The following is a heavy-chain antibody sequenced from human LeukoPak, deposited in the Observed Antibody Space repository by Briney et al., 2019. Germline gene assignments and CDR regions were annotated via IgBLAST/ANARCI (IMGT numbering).Heavy chain of an antibody. Sequence: SETLSLTCTVSGGSISGYYWSWLRQPPGKGLEWIGHIYYTGSTNYNPSLRSRLTISLDTSTSQFSLRLRSVTAADTAVYYCARHKPTGSYPLELWGQGTLVTVSS. D-gene: IGHD3-10*01. CDR2: IYYTGST. CDR1: GGSISGYY. CDR3: ARHKPTGSYPLEL. J-gene: IGHJ4*01. V-gene: IGHV4-59*08.